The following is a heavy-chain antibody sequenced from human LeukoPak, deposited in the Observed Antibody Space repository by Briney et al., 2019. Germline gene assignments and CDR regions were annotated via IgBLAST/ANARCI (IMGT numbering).Heavy chain of an antibody. D-gene: IGHD2-2*01. Sequence: GASVKVSCKTSSCIFTDYYMHWVRQAPGQGLEWMAWINPYTAEANFARKFQGRVTMTRDTSISTAYMELSNLKSDDTAVYYCARKGSGHCGTTSCQGAFDFWGPGTAVTVSS. CDR1: SCIFTDYY. CDR2: INPYTAEA. J-gene: IGHJ3*01. V-gene: IGHV1-2*02. CDR3: ARKGSGHCGTTSCQGAFDF.